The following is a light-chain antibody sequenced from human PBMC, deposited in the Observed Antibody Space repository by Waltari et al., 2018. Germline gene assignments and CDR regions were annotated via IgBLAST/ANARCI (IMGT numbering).Light chain of an antibody. CDR2: GAS. CDR3: QNHERLPAV. J-gene: IGKJ1*01. Sequence: EIAFTQSPGPLPLSPGARATLSCGASQSIGRYLSWYQQKPGQAPRLLIYGASTGAAGIPERFSGSGSGTDFSLTISRLEPEDFAVYYCQNHERLPAVFGRGTKVEIK. CDR1: QSIGRY. V-gene: IGKV3-20*01.